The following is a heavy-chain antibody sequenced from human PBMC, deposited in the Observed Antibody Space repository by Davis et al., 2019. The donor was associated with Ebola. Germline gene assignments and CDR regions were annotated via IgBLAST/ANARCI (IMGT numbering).Heavy chain of an antibody. J-gene: IGHJ5*02. CDR2: IHPYSCNT. V-gene: IGHV1-8*01. CDR3: TRGIARRRSGSWFDP. D-gene: IGHD2-15*01. Sequence: SVTVSCQASGYPFPPSALHWLRQPPAHGLAWLGWIHPYSCNTVYAQKFQGRVTLTRDTSITTSYMELSSLSSDDTADYYCTRGIARRRSGSWFDPWGQGTPVTVSS. CDR1: GYPFPPSA.